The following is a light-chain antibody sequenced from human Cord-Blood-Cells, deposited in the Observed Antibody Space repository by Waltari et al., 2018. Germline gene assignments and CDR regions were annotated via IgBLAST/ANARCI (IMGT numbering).Light chain of an antibody. Sequence: EIVMTQPPATLSVSPGERATLSCRASQSVSSNLAWYQQKPGQSPRLLIYVASTRATVIQARFSGSGSGTEFTLTISSLQSEDFAVYYCQQYNNWPPITFGQGTRLEIK. V-gene: IGKV3D-15*01. J-gene: IGKJ5*01. CDR1: QSVSSN. CDR2: VAS. CDR3: QQYNNWPPIT.